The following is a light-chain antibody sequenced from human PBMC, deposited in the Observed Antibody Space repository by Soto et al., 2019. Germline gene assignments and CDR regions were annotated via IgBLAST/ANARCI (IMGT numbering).Light chain of an antibody. J-gene: IGKJ2*01. Sequence: DIQMTQSPSTLSASVGDRVTITCRASQSISSWLAWYQQKPGKAPKLLIYDASSLESWVPSRFSGSGSGTEFTLTISSLQPDDFATYYCHQYNSYSYTFGQGTKLEIK. CDR2: DAS. CDR3: HQYNSYSYT. V-gene: IGKV1-5*01. CDR1: QSISSW.